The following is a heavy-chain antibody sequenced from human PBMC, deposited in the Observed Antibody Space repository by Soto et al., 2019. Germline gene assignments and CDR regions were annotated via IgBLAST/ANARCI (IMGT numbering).Heavy chain of an antibody. CDR2: IIPILDVA. V-gene: IGHV1-69*02. D-gene: IGHD3-10*01. CDR3: AQLWFGELWHGMDV. Sequence: QLVQSRAEVKEPGSSVKVSCKASGGDFNSYTISWVRQAPGQGPEWMGTIIPILDVAKNAQKFQGRVTITADKSTSTVYMELRSLRSDDTAIYYCAQLWFGELWHGMDVWGQGTTVTVSS. CDR1: GGDFNSYT. J-gene: IGHJ6*02.